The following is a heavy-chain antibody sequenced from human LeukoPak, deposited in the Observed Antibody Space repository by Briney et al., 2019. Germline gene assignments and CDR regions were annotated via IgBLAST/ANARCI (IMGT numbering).Heavy chain of an antibody. V-gene: IGHV1-69*05. J-gene: IGHJ3*02. CDR2: IIPIFGTA. CDR1: GGTFSSYA. CDR3: ARRMADHDAFDI. D-gene: IGHD2-8*01. Sequence: ASVKVSCKASGGTFSSYAISWVRQAPGQGLEWMGRIIPIFGTANYAQKFQGRVTITTDESTSTAYMELSSLRSEDTAVYYCARRMADHDAFDIWGQGTMVTVSS.